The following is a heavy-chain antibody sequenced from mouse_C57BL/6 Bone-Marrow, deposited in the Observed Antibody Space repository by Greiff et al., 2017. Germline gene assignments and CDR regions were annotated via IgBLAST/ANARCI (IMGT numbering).Heavy chain of an antibody. J-gene: IGHJ4*01. D-gene: IGHD1-1*01. V-gene: IGHV4-1*01. CDR3: ARPDYYGSSYDAMDY. Sequence: DVMLVESGGGLVQPGGSLKLSCAASGIDFSRYWMSWVRRAPGKGLEWIGEINPDSSTINYAPSLKGKFIISRDNAKNTLYLQMSKVRSEDTALYYCARPDYYGSSYDAMDYWGQGTSVTVSS. CDR1: GIDFSRYW. CDR2: INPDSSTI.